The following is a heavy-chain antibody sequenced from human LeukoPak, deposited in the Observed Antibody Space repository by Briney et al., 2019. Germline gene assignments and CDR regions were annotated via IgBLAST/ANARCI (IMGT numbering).Heavy chain of an antibody. D-gene: IGHD3-10*01. V-gene: IGHV2-70*11. CDR3: ARIVVRGDAFDY. CDR1: GFSLSTSGMC. J-gene: IGHJ4*02. CDR2: IDWDDDK. Sequence: SGPTLLNPTQTLTLTCTFSGFSLSTSGMCVSWIRQPPGKALEWLARIDWDDDKYYSTSLKTRLTISKDTSKNQVVLTMTNMDPVDTATYYCARIVVRGDAFDYWGQGTLVTVSS.